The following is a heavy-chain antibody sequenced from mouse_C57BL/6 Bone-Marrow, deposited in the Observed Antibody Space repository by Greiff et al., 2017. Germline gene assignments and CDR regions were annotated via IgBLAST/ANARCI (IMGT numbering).Heavy chain of an antibody. CDR3: ARCPYDGYYVYWYFDV. J-gene: IGHJ1*03. CDR1: GYTFTSYW. Sequence: VQLQQPGAELVMPGASVKLSCKASGYTFTSYWMHWVKQRPGQGLEWIGEIDPSDSYTNYNQKFKGKSTLTVDKSSSTAYMQLSSLTSEDSAFYYCARCPYDGYYVYWYFDVGGTGTTVTVSS. CDR2: IDPSDSYT. V-gene: IGHV1-69*01. D-gene: IGHD2-3*01.